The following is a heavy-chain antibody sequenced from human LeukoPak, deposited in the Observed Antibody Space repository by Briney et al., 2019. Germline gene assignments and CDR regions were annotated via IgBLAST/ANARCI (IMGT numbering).Heavy chain of an antibody. CDR2: INHSGST. Sequence: PSETLSLTCAVDGGSFSSYYWNWIRQPPGKGLEWIGEINHSGSTNYNPSLKSRVTISVDTSKNQFSLKLSSVTAADTAVYYCARGRGFWSGYWWFDPWGQGTLVTVSS. CDR3: ARGRGFWSGYWWFDP. CDR1: GGSFSSYY. V-gene: IGHV4-34*01. J-gene: IGHJ5*02. D-gene: IGHD3-3*01.